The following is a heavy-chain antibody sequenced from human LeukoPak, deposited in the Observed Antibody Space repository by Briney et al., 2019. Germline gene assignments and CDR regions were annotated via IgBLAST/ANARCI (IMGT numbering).Heavy chain of an antibody. D-gene: IGHD3-16*01. Sequence: GGSLRVSCAGSGFTFSSYWMRWVRLALCRGLVWVSCIKCDGIITMYADSVKGRFTISRDNAKNTLYLQMTSLRAEDTAIYYCARNDYFSSWGQGTLVTVSS. J-gene: IGHJ5*02. V-gene: IGHV3-74*03. CDR3: ARNDYFSS. CDR1: GFTFSSYW. CDR2: IKCDGIIT.